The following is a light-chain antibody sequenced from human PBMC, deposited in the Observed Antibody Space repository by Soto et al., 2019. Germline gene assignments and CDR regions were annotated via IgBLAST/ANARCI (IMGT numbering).Light chain of an antibody. J-gene: IGKJ5*01. V-gene: IGKV3-20*01. CDR1: QSVSSTH. Sequence: EIVLTQSPGTLSLSPGERATLSCRASQSVSSTHLAWCQQKPGQAPRLLIYGASSRATGIPDRFSGSGSGTDFTLTISRLEPEDFAVYYCQQYGTLPITFGQGTRLEIK. CDR3: QQYGTLPIT. CDR2: GAS.